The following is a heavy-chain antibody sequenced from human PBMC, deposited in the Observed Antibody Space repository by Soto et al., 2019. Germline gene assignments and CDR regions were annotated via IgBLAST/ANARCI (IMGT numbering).Heavy chain of an antibody. V-gene: IGHV3-30-3*01. CDR2: ISYDGSNK. D-gene: IGHD3-22*01. Sequence: LRLSCEASGLTFSSYAMHWVRRSPCKGLEGVAVISYDGSNKYYADSVKGRFTISRDNSKNTLYLQMNSLRAEDTAVYYCARAGDSSGYYYPNYYYYGMDVWGQGTTVTVSS. J-gene: IGHJ6*02. CDR3: ARAGDSSGYYYPNYYYYGMDV. CDR1: GLTFSSYA.